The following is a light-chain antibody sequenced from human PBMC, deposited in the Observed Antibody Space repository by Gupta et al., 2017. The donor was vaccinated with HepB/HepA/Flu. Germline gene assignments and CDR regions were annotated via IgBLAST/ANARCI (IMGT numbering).Light chain of an antibody. J-gene: IGLJ2*01. CDR1: TGAVTSGHY. Sequence: QAVVTQEPSLTVSPGGTVTLTCGSSTGAVTSGHYPYWFQQKPGQAPRTLIYDTSNKHSWTPARFSGSLLGGNAALTLSGAQPEDEAEYYCLLYYSGARGVLGGGTKLTVL. V-gene: IGLV7-46*01. CDR2: DTS. CDR3: LLYYSGARGV.